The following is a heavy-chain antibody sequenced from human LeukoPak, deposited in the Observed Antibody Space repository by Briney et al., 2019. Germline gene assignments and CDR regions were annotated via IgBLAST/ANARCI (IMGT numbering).Heavy chain of an antibody. CDR2: ISYSGST. CDR3: ARGGSGYALNWFDP. CDR1: GGSIGSYY. J-gene: IGHJ5*02. D-gene: IGHD5-12*01. Sequence: MPSETLSLTCTVSGGSIGSYYWSWIRQPPGKGLEWIGHISYSGSTNYNPSLKSRVTISVDTSKNQSSLKLSSVTAADTAVYYCARGGSGYALNWFDPWGQGTLVTVSS. V-gene: IGHV4-59*01.